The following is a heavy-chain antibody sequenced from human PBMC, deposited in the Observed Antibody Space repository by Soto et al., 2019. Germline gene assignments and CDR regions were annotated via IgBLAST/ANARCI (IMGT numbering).Heavy chain of an antibody. CDR2: ISYDGSNK. D-gene: IGHD3-10*01. Sequence: QVQLVESGGGVVQPGRSLRLSCAASGFTFSSYGMHWVRQAPGKGLEWGAVISYDGSNKYYADSVKGRFTISRDNSKNTLYLQMNSLRAEDTAVYYCAKNGVLWFGEETGYFDYWGQGTLVTVSS. CDR1: GFTFSSYG. V-gene: IGHV3-30*18. CDR3: AKNGVLWFGEETGYFDY. J-gene: IGHJ4*02.